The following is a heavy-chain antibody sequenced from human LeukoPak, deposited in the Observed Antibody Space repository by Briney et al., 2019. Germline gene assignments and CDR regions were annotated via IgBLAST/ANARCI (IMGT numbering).Heavy chain of an antibody. CDR2: ISTYNGNT. CDR1: GYNFDRYG. D-gene: IGHD2-2*01. J-gene: IGHJ4*02. CDR3: ARDLEHCRNIICSNSAY. V-gene: IGHV1-18*04. Sequence: ASVKVSCKGSGYNFDRYGVNWVRQTPGQGLEWVGWISTYNGNTFYAQKFEGRVSMTTDTSTNTVYMDLRSLRSDDTAVYYCARDLEHCRNIICSNSAYWGQGTLVTVSS.